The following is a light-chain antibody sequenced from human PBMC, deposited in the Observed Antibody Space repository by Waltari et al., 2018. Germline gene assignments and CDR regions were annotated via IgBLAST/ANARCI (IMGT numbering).Light chain of an antibody. J-gene: IGLJ2*01. CDR3: QSYDSSLSGVI. CDR2: GNN. Sequence: QSVLTQPPSVSGAPGQRLTISCTGTSSNIGAGYDVHWYLQLPGTAPKLLIRGNNNRPSGVPDRFSASKSDTSASLAITGLQAEDEADYYCQSYDSSLSGVIFGGGTKLTVL. V-gene: IGLV1-40*01. CDR1: SSNIGAGYD.